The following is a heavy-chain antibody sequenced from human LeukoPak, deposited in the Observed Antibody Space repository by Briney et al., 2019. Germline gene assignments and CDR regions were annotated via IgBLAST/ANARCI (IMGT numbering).Heavy chain of an antibody. CDR2: MNQDGSEK. Sequence: GGSLRLSCAASGFTFSDSWMSWVRQAPGKGLEWVANMNQDGSEKDYVDSVKGRFTISRDNARNSLYLQMGSLRAEDTAVCYCATYTHWVAGDVWGQGTTVTVSS. CDR3: ATYTHWVAGDV. D-gene: IGHD3-16*01. CDR1: GFTFSDSW. V-gene: IGHV3-7*01. J-gene: IGHJ6*02.